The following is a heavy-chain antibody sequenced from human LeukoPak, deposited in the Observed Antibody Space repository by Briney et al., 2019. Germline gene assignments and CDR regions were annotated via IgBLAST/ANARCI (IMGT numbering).Heavy chain of an antibody. D-gene: IGHD3-16*01. CDR3: ARGGRYDYVCDY. CDR2: ISSSSSYI. CDR1: GFTFSSYS. J-gene: IGHJ4*02. Sequence: PGGSLRLSCAASGFTFSSYSMNWVRQAPGKGLGWVSSISSSSSYIYYADSVKGRFTISRDNAKNSLYLQMNSLRAEDTAVYYCARGGRYDYVCDYWGQGTLVTVSS. V-gene: IGHV3-21*01.